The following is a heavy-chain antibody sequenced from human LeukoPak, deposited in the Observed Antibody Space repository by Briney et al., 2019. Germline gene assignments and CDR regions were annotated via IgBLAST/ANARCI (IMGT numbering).Heavy chain of an antibody. Sequence: SETLSLTCAVYGGSFSGYYWSWIRQPPGKGLEWIGEINHSGSTNYNPSLKSRVTISVDASKNQFSLKLSSVTAADTAVYYCARLRGYLDYWGQGTLVTVSS. J-gene: IGHJ4*02. CDR3: ARLRGYLDY. CDR1: GGSFSGYY. V-gene: IGHV4-34*01. CDR2: INHSGST.